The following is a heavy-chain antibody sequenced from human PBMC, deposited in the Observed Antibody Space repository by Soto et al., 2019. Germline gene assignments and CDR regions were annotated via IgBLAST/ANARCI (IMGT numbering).Heavy chain of an antibody. CDR3: AREYGMDV. J-gene: IGHJ6*02. V-gene: IGHV1-18*01. Sequence: ASVKVSCKASGYRFRSYGISWVRQAPGQGLEWMGWISNYNGNTNYAQKFQGRVTLTRDTSTKTAFMELRSLTGDDTAVYYCAREYGMDVWGQGTTVTVSS. CDR2: ISNYNGNT. CDR1: GYRFRSYG.